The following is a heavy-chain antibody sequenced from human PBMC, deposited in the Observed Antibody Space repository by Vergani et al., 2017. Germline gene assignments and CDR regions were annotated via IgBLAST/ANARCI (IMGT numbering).Heavy chain of an antibody. CDR3: ARPPYSGSYWYWFDP. Sequence: QVQLVQSGAEVKKPGSSVKVSCKASGGTFSSYAISWVRQAPGQGLEWMGGIIPIFGTANYAQKFQGRVTITADESTSTAYRELSSLRSEDTAVYYCARPPYSGSYWYWFDPWGQGTLVTVSS. V-gene: IGHV1-69*01. CDR1: GGTFSSYA. D-gene: IGHD1-26*01. CDR2: IIPIFGTA. J-gene: IGHJ5*02.